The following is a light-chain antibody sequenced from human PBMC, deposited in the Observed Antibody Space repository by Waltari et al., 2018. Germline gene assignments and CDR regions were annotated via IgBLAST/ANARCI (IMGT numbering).Light chain of an antibody. CDR3: MQAIQTPPT. CDR2: LGS. J-gene: IGKJ3*01. V-gene: IGKV2-28*01. CDR1: QSLLHSNGNNF. Sequence: EPASISCRSSQSLLHSNGNNFLDWYLQKPGQSPQLLIYLGSNRASGVPDRFGGIGSGTDFTLKISSVEAEEVGFYYCMQAIQTPPTFGPGTKVVIK.